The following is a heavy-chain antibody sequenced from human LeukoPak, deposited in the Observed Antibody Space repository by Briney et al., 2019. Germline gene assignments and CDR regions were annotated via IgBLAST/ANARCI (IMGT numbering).Heavy chain of an antibody. CDR2: ISYEGSIK. D-gene: IGHD2-21*02. Sequence: GGSLRLSCVASGFIFSSYGMHWVRRAPGKGLEWVALISYEGSIKHYADSVKGRFTISRDNSKNTLYLQMNSLRAEDTAVYYCAKDGWAYCGGDCYLLFDYWGQGTLVTVSS. CDR1: GFIFSSYG. V-gene: IGHV3-30*18. CDR3: AKDGWAYCGGDCYLLFDY. J-gene: IGHJ4*02.